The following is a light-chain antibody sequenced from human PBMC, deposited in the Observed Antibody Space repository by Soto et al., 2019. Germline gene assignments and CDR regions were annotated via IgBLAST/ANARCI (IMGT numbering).Light chain of an antibody. Sequence: EVVMTQSPGTMSLSPGERATLSCRASQSVSNNYLAWYQQRPVHAPRLLIYGASKRATGIPDKFSGSGSGTVFTLSVNRLEPEDVAVYYCQQYGSTPYTFGQGTQLE. CDR3: QQYGSTPYT. V-gene: IGKV3-20*01. CDR2: GAS. J-gene: IGKJ2*01. CDR1: QSVSNNY.